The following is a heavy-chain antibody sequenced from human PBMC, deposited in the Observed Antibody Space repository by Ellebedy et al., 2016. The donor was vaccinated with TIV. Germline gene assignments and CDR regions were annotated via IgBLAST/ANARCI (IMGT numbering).Heavy chain of an antibody. CDR3: ARDPLDGVDY. CDR2: IYYSGST. D-gene: IGHD2-8*01. V-gene: IGHV4-39*07. Sequence: SETLSLTXTVSGGSISSYYWSWIRQPPGKGLEWIGSIYYSGSTYYNPSLKSRVTISVDTSKNQFSLKLSSVTAADTAVYYCARDPLDGVDYWGQGTLVTVSS. J-gene: IGHJ4*02. CDR1: GGSISSYY.